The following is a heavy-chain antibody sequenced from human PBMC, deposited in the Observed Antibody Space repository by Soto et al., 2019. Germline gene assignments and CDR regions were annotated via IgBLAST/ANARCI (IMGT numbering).Heavy chain of an antibody. V-gene: IGHV1-69*06. J-gene: IGHJ2*01. Sequence: QVQLAQSGAEVKKPGSSVKVSCKASGGTFSSYAISWVRQAPGQGLEWMGGIIPIFGTANYAQKFQGRVTITADKSTSTAYMELSSLRSEDTAVYYCARGLSCSSTSCSGYFDLWGRGTLVTVSS. CDR3: ARGLSCSSTSCSGYFDL. CDR2: IIPIFGTA. CDR1: GGTFSSYA. D-gene: IGHD2-2*01.